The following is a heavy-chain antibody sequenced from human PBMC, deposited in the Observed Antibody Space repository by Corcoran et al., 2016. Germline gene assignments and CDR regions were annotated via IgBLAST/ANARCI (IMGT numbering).Heavy chain of an antibody. CDR3: ARGSAEDGVVVPAAKGVKECFDI. Sequence: QVQLVQSGAEVKKPGSSVKVSCKASGGTFSSYAISWVRQAPGQGLEWMGGIIPIFGTANYAQKFQGRVTITADESTSTAYMELSSLRSEDTAVYYCARGSAEDGVVVPAAKGVKECFDIWGQVTMVTVSS. V-gene: IGHV1-69*01. CDR1: GGTFSSYA. J-gene: IGHJ3*02. D-gene: IGHD2-2*01. CDR2: IIPIFGTA.